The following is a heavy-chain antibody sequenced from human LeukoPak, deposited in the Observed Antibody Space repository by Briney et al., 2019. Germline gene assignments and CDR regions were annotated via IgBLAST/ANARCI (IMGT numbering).Heavy chain of an antibody. Sequence: PGGSLRLSCAASGFSFSTYCMHWVRQAPGKGPMWVSRICPDGTVTNYADSVKARFSISRDNARNTVYLQMNSLRAEDTAVYYCVRDFRSADYWGQGTLVTVFS. CDR2: ICPDGTVT. CDR3: VRDFRSADY. V-gene: IGHV3-74*01. J-gene: IGHJ4*02. CDR1: GFSFSTYC.